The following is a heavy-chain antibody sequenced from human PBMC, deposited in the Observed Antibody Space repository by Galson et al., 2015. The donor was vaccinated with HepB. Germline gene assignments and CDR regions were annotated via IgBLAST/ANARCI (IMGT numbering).Heavy chain of an antibody. CDR3: ARDDVDSRDYYFDY. CDR2: INPDGGST. Sequence: SVKVSCKASGYTFSSYYIHWVRQAPGQGLEWMGIINPDGGSTNHAQRLQGRVTMTTDTSTSTVYMELSSLRSEDTAVYYCARDDVDSRDYYFDYWGQGTLVTVSS. V-gene: IGHV1-46*04. J-gene: IGHJ4*02. CDR1: GYTFSSYY. D-gene: IGHD5-12*01.